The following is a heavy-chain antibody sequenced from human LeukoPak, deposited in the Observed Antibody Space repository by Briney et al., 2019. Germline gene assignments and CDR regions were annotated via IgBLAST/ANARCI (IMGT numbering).Heavy chain of an antibody. Sequence: SETLSLTCAVSGGSISSGGYYWGWIRQPPGKGLEWIGHIYHRGSTYYSPSLKSRVTISVDRSKNQFSLNLTSVTAADTAVYYCAREGKLTGYFGGLGFNYWGQGILVTVSS. V-gene: IGHV4-30-2*01. CDR1: GGSISSGGYY. CDR2: IYHRGST. D-gene: IGHD6-19*01. CDR3: AREGKLTGYFGGLGFNY. J-gene: IGHJ4*02.